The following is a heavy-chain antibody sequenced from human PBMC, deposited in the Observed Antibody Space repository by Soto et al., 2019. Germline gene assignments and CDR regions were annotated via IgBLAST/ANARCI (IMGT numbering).Heavy chain of an antibody. CDR2: IYHSGST. CDR1: SGSISSSNW. J-gene: IGHJ4*02. V-gene: IGHV4-4*02. D-gene: IGHD2-15*01. CDR3: ARGLGYCSGGSCYGARFDY. Sequence: QVQLQESGPGLVKPSGTLSLTCAVSSGSISSSNWWSWVRQPPGKGLEWIGEIYHSGSTNYNPSLKRRVTISVDESKNQFSLKLSSVTAADTAVYYCARGLGYCSGGSCYGARFDYWGQRTLVTVSS.